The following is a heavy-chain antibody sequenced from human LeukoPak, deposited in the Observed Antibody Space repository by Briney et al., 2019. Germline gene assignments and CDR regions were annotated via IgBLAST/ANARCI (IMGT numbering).Heavy chain of an antibody. CDR2: IYYSGST. D-gene: IGHD3-22*01. J-gene: IGHJ5*02. CDR3: ARVPTTYYYDSNWFDP. Sequence: SETLSLTCTVSGGSISSSSYYWGWIRQPPGKGLEWIGSIYYSGSTYYNPSLKSRVTISVDTSKNQSSLKLSSVTAADTAVYYCARVPTTYYYDSNWFDPWGQGTLVTVSS. V-gene: IGHV4-39*07. CDR1: GGSISSSSYY.